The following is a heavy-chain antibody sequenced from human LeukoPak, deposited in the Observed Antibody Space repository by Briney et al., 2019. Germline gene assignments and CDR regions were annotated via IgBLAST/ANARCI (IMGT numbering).Heavy chain of an antibody. J-gene: IGHJ5*02. CDR3: ARPYYYDSRIDP. V-gene: IGHV4-30-4*01. D-gene: IGHD3-22*01. CDR2: MYYSGST. CDR1: GGSISSGDYY. Sequence: SQTLSLTCTVSGGSISSGDYYWSWIRQPPGKGLEWIAYMYYSGSTYYNPSLKSRVTMSAATSKNQLSLKLSPVTAADTAVYYCARPYYYDSRIDPWGQGILVTVSS.